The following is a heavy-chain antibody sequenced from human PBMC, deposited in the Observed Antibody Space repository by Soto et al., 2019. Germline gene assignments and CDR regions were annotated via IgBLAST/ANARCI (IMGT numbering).Heavy chain of an antibody. CDR1: GYTFSSHG. Sequence: QVQLEQSGAEVKNPGASVKVSCKASGYTFSSHGISWVRQAPGQGPEWMGWIGAYDGDTNYAQNLQGRVTMTTDTSTSTAYMELTSLRSDDTAMYYCARDRGYSPDSFDIWGQGTMVIVNS. D-gene: IGHD5-18*01. V-gene: IGHV1-18*01. J-gene: IGHJ3*02. CDR3: ARDRGYSPDSFDI. CDR2: IGAYDGDT.